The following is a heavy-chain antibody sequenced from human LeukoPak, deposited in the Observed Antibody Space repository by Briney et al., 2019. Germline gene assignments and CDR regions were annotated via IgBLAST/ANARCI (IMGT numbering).Heavy chain of an antibody. CDR1: GFTFSSYG. CDR3: AKEPYYDFWSGYSNWFDP. D-gene: IGHD3-3*01. Sequence: GGSLGLSCAASGFTFSSYGMHWVRQAPGKGLEWVAFIRYDGSNKYYADSVKGRFTISRDNSKNTLYLQMNSLRAEDTAVYYCAKEPYYDFWSGYSNWFDPWGQGTLVTVSS. J-gene: IGHJ5*02. V-gene: IGHV3-30*02. CDR2: IRYDGSNK.